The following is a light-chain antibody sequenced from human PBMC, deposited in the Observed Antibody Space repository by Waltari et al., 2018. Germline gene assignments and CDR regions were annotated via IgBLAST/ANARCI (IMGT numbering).Light chain of an antibody. V-gene: IGLV2-14*01. CDR2: DVK. Sequence: QSALTQPASVSGSPGQSITISCTGSSSDIGGYNYVSWYQQHPGKVPKLIIYDVKKWPSGVSIRFSGYKSGNTASLTISGLQAEDEADYYCSSYTSSSTVVFGGGTKVTVL. CDR1: SSDIGGYNY. CDR3: SSYTSSSTVV. J-gene: IGLJ3*02.